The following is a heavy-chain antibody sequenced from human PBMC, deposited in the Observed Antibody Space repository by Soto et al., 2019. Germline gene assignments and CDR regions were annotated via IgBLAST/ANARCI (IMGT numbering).Heavy chain of an antibody. J-gene: IGHJ4*02. D-gene: IGHD4-17*01. CDR3: ARGGYSDYARGLDY. CDR2: INGDGSST. V-gene: IGHV3-74*03. Sequence: EVQLVASGGGLVQPGGSLRLSCAASGFTFSSYWMHWVRQAPGTGLVWVSRINGDGSSTTYADSVKGRFAISRDNAKNTLYLQVNSLRAEDTGVYYCARGGYSDYARGLDYWGQGTLVTVSS. CDR1: GFTFSSYW.